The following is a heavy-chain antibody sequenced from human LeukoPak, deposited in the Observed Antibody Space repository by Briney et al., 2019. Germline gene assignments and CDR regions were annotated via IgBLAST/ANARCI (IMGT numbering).Heavy chain of an antibody. CDR2: INHSGST. Sequence: SETLSLTCAVYGGSFSGYYWSWIRQPPGKGLEWIGEINHSGSTNYNPSLKSRVTISVDTSKNQFSLQLNSVTPEDTAVYYCARGPGALLHWGQGILVTVSS. CDR3: ARGPGALLH. J-gene: IGHJ4*02. V-gene: IGHV4-34*01. D-gene: IGHD3-10*01. CDR1: GGSFSGYY.